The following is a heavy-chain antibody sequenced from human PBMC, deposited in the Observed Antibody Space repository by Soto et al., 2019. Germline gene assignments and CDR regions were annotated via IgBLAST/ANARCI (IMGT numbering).Heavy chain of an antibody. J-gene: IGHJ6*02. CDR1: GYTFSNYA. D-gene: IGHD3-3*01. V-gene: IGHV1-18*01. Sequence: QVQLVQSGGEVKKPGASVKVSCKASGYTFSNYAISWVRQAPGQGLEWMGWITAHNGNTKYAQKFQARVTMTTDTSTSTGSMGLRSLTSDDTAVYYCARDAPYDDFWSGVMELYYYGMDVWGQGTTVTVSS. CDR3: ARDAPYDDFWSGVMELYYYGMDV. CDR2: ITAHNGNT.